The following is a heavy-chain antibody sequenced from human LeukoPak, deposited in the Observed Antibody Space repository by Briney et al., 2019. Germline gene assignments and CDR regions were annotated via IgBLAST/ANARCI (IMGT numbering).Heavy chain of an antibody. CDR1: GFIFSPYW. CDR2: MKQDGWEK. Sequence: GGSLPLSCAASGFIFSPYWVTWVRQAPGMGLEWVANMKQDGWEKFFVDSVSGRFTLSRDNAKTSVYLQMNSLRVEDTGVYHCASVRTESYIHLWGRATLATV. CDR3: ASVRTESYIHL. J-gene: IGHJ2*01. V-gene: IGHV3-7*01. D-gene: IGHD2-8*02.